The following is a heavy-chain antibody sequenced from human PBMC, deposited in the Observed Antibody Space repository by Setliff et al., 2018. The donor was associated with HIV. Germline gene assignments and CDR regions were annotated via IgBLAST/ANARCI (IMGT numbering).Heavy chain of an antibody. D-gene: IGHD5-12*01. Sequence: SETLSLTCAVFGGSFTDIGGSFTDYYWIWIRQPPGKGLEWIGEINHRGSTNCNPSLKSRVSISVDTSKNQFSLKLSSVTAADTAVYYRATLKMATIYRDFDYWGQGTLVTVSS. J-gene: IGHJ4*02. CDR1: GGSFTDIGGSFTDYY. CDR3: ATLKMATIYRDFDY. CDR2: INHRGST. V-gene: IGHV4-34*01.